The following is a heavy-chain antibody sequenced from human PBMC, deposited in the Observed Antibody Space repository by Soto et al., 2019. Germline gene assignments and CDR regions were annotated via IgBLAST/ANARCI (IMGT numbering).Heavy chain of an antibody. CDR1: GFTFSSNW. J-gene: IGHJ4*02. D-gene: IGHD6-19*01. CDR2: LNSDGTSA. V-gene: IGHV3-74*01. CDR3: ARGPSGWYGFDY. Sequence: EVQLVESGGGLVQRGGSLRLSCAGSGFTFSSNWMHWVRQDPGKGLVWVSRLNSDGTSANYADSVKGRFNISRDNAKNTLFLQMNSLTAEDTALYYCARGPSGWYGFDYWGQGTLVTVSS.